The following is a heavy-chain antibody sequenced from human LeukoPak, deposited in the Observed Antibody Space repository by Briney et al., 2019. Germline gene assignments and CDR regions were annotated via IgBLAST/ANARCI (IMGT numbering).Heavy chain of an antibody. D-gene: IGHD1-20*01. Sequence: SETLSLTCTVSGGSISSYQWSWIRQPPGKGLEWIGYMYYSGSTKYNPSLKSRVTISGDTSKNQFSLKLSSVTAADTAVYYCARPRITGTTNWFDPWGQGTLVTVSS. V-gene: IGHV4-59*08. CDR1: GGSISSYQ. J-gene: IGHJ5*02. CDR2: MYYSGST. CDR3: ARPRITGTTNWFDP.